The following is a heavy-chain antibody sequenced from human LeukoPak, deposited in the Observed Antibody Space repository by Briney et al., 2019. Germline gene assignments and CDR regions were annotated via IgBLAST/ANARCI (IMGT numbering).Heavy chain of an antibody. D-gene: IGHD5-24*01. J-gene: IGHJ4*02. CDR1: GYNFTSYW. V-gene: IGHV5-51*01. CDR3: ARDSRDGYNLGDY. CDR2: IYPGDSDT. Sequence: GGSLKISCQGSGYNFTSYWIGWGRQLPGKGREWMGIIYPGDSDTRYSPSFQGQVTISADKSISTAYLQWSSLKASDTAMYYCARDSRDGYNLGDYWGQGTLVTVSS.